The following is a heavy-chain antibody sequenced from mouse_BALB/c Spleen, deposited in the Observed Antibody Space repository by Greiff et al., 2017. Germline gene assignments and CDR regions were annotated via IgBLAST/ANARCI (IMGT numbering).Heavy chain of an antibody. Sequence: EVQRVESGGGLVQPGGSLRLSCATSGFTFTDYYMRWVRQPPGKALEWLGCIRNKANGYTTEYSVSVKGRFTISRDNSQSFLYLQMKTLRAEDSATYYCARDRDGYGAYWGQGTLVTVSA. CDR1: GFTFTDYY. D-gene: IGHD2-2*01. J-gene: IGHJ3*01. CDR3: ARDRDGYGAY. V-gene: IGHV7-3*02. CDR2: IRNKANGYTT.